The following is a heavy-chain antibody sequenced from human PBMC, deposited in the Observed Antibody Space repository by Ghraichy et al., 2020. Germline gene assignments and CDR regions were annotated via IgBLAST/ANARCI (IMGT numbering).Heavy chain of an antibody. J-gene: IGHJ4*02. V-gene: IGHV1-18*01. Sequence: ASVKVSCKASGYTFTSYGISWVRQAPGQGLEWMGWISAYNGNTNYAQKLQGRVTMTTDTSTSTAYMELRSLRSDDTAVYYCARDPNSESIYYGDYSHHDYWGQGTLVTVSS. CDR2: ISAYNGNT. CDR1: GYTFTSYG. CDR3: ARDPNSESIYYGDYSHHDY. D-gene: IGHD4-17*01.